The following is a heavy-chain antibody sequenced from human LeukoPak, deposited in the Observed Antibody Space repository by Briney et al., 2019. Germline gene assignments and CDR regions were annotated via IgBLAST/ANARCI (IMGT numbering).Heavy chain of an antibody. CDR2: INPSGGST. V-gene: IGHV1-46*01. J-gene: IGHJ3*02. CDR3: AREKPPSYYYDSSGSRGFDI. D-gene: IGHD3-22*01. Sequence: VASVKVSCKASGYAFTSYYMHWVRQAPGQGLEWMGIINPSGGSTSYAQKFQGRVTMTRDTSTSTVYMELSSLRSEDTAVYYCAREKPPSYYYDSSGSRGFDIWGQGTMVTVSS. CDR1: GYAFTSYY.